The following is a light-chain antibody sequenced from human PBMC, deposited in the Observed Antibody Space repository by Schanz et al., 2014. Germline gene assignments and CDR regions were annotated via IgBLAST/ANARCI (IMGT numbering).Light chain of an antibody. V-gene: IGLV2-14*01. CDR1: SSDVGGYKY. CDR3: SSYTGSGTLWV. J-gene: IGLJ3*02. Sequence: QSALTQPASVSGSPGQSITISCTGTSSDVGGYKYVAWYQQHPGKAPKFIIYNVSTRPSGVSNRFSGSKSGNTASLTISGLQAEDEADYYCSSYTGSGTLWVFGGGTKLTVL. CDR2: NVS.